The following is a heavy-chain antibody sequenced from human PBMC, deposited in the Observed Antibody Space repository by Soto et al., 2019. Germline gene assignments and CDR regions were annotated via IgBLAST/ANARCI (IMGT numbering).Heavy chain of an antibody. CDR1: GFTFSSYG. CDR3: ANYGDLFDY. J-gene: IGHJ4*02. CDR2: ISYDGSNK. V-gene: IGHV3-30*18. D-gene: IGHD4-17*01. Sequence: QVQLVESGGGVVQPGRSLRLSCAASGFTFSSYGMHWVRQAPGKGLEWVAVISYDGSNKYYADSVKGRFTISRDNSKNTLYLQMNSLRAEDMAVYYCANYGDLFDYWGQGTLVTVSS.